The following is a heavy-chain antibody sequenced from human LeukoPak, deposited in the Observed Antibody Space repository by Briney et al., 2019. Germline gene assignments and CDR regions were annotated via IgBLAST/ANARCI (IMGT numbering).Heavy chain of an antibody. CDR1: GSTFSSYA. Sequence: GGSLRLSCAASGSTFSSYAMHWVRQAPGKGLEWVAVISYDGSNKYYADSVKGRFTISRDYSKNTLYLQINSLRAEDTAVYYCARGYDSTGYSLDYYHGMDVWGQGTTVTVSS. CDR2: ISYDGSNK. J-gene: IGHJ6*02. V-gene: IGHV3-30*04. D-gene: IGHD3-22*01. CDR3: ARGYDSTGYSLDYYHGMDV.